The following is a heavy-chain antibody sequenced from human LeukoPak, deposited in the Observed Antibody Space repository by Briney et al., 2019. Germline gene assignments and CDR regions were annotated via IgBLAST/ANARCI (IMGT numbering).Heavy chain of an antibody. D-gene: IGHD3-10*02. CDR1: GFTFSRYW. Sequence: GGSLRLSCAVSGFTFSRYWMSWVRQAPGKGPEWVANINQDGSVKYYVDSVKGRFTISRDSATNSLYLQMNSLRAEDTAVYYCTRDSQDSYVYYMVVWGKGTTVTVPS. CDR2: INQDGSVK. J-gene: IGHJ6*03. CDR3: TRDSQDSYVYYMVV. V-gene: IGHV3-7*01.